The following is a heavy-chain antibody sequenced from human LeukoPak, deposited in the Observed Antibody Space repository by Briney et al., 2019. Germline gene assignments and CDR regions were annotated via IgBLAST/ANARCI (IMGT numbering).Heavy chain of an antibody. D-gene: IGHD6-19*01. V-gene: IGHV4-38-2*02. J-gene: IGHJ4*02. CDR1: GYSISSGYY. CDR2: IYHSGST. Sequence: PSETLSLTCAVSGYSISSGYYWGWIRQPPGXXLEWIGSIYHSGSTYYNPSLKSRVTISVDTSKNQFSLKLSSVTAADTAVYYCAREDSSGLDYWGQGTLVTVSS. CDR3: AREDSSGLDY.